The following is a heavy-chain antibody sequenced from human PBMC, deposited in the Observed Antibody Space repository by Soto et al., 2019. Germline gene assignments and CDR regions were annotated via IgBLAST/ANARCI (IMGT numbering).Heavy chain of an antibody. J-gene: IGHJ5*02. Sequence: GSLRLSCAASGFTFSSYAMSWVRQAPGKGLEWVSAISGSGGSTYYADSVKGRFTISRDNSKNTLYLQMNSLRAEDTAVYYCAKASYYDILTGYYSRWFDPWGQGTLVTVSS. CDR1: GFTFSSYA. CDR3: AKASYYDILTGYYSRWFDP. V-gene: IGHV3-23*01. CDR2: ISGSGGST. D-gene: IGHD3-9*01.